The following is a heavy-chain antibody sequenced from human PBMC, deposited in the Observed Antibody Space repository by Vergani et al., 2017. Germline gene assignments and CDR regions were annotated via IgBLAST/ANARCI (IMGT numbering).Heavy chain of an antibody. V-gene: IGHV3-66*01. Sequence: EVQLVESGGGLVKPGGSLRLSCAASGFTVSSNYMSWVRQAPGKGLEWVSVIYSGGSTYYADSVKGRFTISRDNSKNTLYLQMNSLRAEDTAVYYCARGRAVADIDYWGQGTLVTVSS. CDR2: IYSGGST. CDR3: ARGRAVADIDY. D-gene: IGHD6-19*01. CDR1: GFTVSSNY. J-gene: IGHJ4*02.